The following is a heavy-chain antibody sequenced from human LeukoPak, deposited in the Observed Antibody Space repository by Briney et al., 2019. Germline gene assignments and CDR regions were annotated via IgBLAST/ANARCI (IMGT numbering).Heavy chain of an antibody. D-gene: IGHD1-20*01. CDR2: IYYSGST. CDR3: AREITGSHASDI. Sequence: SETLSLTCIVSGGSISSYYWSWIRQPPGKRLEWIGYIYYSGSTNYNPSLKSRVTISVDTSKNQFSLKLSSVTAADTAVYYCAREITGSHASDIWGQGTMVTVSS. CDR1: GGSISSYY. J-gene: IGHJ3*02. V-gene: IGHV4-59*01.